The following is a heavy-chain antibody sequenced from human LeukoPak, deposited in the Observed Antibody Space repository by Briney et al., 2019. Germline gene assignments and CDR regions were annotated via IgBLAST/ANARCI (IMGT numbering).Heavy chain of an antibody. CDR1: GYTFTGYY. D-gene: IGHD4-17*01. CDR3: ARGRHYGDPFHFDY. Sequence: ASVKVSCKASGYTFTGYYMHWVRQAPGQGLEWMGRINPNSGGTNYAQKFQGRVTMTRDTSINTAYMELSRLRSDDTAAYYCARGRHYGDPFHFDYWGQGTLVTVSS. J-gene: IGHJ4*02. V-gene: IGHV1-2*06. CDR2: INPNSGGT.